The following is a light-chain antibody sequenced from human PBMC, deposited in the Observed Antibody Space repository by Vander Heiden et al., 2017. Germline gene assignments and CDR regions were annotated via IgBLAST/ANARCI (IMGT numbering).Light chain of an antibody. V-gene: IGLV3-21*02. CDR2: EDS. J-gene: IGLJ2*01. CDR1: NIGSKS. CDR3: QAWDSSSDHVV. Sequence: SALTQPPSVSVAPGQTARITCGGNNIGSKSVHWYQQKPGQAPVLVGYEDSDRPSGIPERFSGSNSGNTATLTISRVEAGEEADYYCQAWDSSSDHVVFGGGTKLTVL.